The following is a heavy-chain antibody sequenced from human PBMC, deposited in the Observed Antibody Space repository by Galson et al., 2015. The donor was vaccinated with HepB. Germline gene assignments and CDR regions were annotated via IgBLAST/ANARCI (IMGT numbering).Heavy chain of an antibody. D-gene: IGHD7-27*01. J-gene: IGHJ5*02. Sequence: SLRLSCAASGFTFSNAWMNWVRQAPGKGLEWVGRIKSKADGGTTDYAAPVKGRFTISRDDSKNTLYLQMNSLKTEDTAVYYCTTDTSGAEGGDPWGQGTLVTVSS. CDR3: TTDTSGAEGGDP. V-gene: IGHV3-15*07. CDR1: GFTFSNAW. CDR2: IKSKADGGTT.